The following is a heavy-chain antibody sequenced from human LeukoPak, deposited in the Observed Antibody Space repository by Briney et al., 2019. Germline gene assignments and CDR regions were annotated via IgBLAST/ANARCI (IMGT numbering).Heavy chain of an antibody. CDR2: ISYDGSNK. J-gene: IGHJ4*02. CDR3: AGSDWSRHYFDY. D-gene: IGHD6-19*01. Sequence: PGRSLRLSCAASGFTFSSYGMHWVRQAPGKGLEWVAVISYDGSNKYYADSVKGRFTISRDNSENTLYLQMNSLRAEDAAVYYCAGSDWSRHYFDYWGQGTLVAVSS. V-gene: IGHV3-30*03. CDR1: GFTFSSYG.